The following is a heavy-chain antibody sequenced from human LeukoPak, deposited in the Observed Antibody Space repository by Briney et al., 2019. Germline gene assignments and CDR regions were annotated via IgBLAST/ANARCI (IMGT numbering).Heavy chain of an antibody. Sequence: PGGSLRLSCAASGFTFTGYYMHWVRQAPGQGLEWMGWINPNSGGTNYAQKFQGRVTMTRDTSISTAYMELSRLRSDDTAVYYCARTSSTSYYYYYGMDVWGQGTTVTVSS. CDR1: GFTFTGYY. J-gene: IGHJ6*02. D-gene: IGHD2-2*01. V-gene: IGHV1-2*02. CDR2: INPNSGGT. CDR3: ARTSSTSYYYYYGMDV.